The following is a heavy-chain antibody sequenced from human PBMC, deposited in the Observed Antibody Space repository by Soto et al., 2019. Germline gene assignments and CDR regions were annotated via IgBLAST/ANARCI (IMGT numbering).Heavy chain of an antibody. D-gene: IGHD2-21*02. Sequence: ASVKVSCKASGYTFTSYGISWVRQAPGQGFEWMGWISAYNGNTNYAQKLQGRVTMTTDTSTSTAYMELRSLRSDDTAVYYCARAYCGGDCYSRGGFDYWGQGTLVTVSS. J-gene: IGHJ4*02. CDR3: ARAYCGGDCYSRGGFDY. V-gene: IGHV1-18*01. CDR2: ISAYNGNT. CDR1: GYTFTSYG.